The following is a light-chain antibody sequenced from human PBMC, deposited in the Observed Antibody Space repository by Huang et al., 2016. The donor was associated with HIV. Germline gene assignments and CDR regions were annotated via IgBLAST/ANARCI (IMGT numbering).Light chain of an antibody. CDR2: GAS. J-gene: IGKJ4*01. CDR1: QNIGNN. Sequence: EIVMTQSPATLCVSPGERATLSCRASQNIGNNLAWYQQKPGQAPRLFIYGASTRATGIPARFSGSGSVTEFTLTISSLQSEDFAVFYCQQYNEWLLTFGGGTKVEIK. CDR3: QQYNEWLLT. V-gene: IGKV3-15*01.